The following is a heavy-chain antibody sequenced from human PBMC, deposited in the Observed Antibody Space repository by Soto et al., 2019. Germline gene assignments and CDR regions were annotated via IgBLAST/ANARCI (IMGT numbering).Heavy chain of an antibody. CDR1: GFTFSSYG. CDR2: IWYDGNNK. J-gene: IGHJ3*02. CDR3: AREEPGLAFDI. V-gene: IGHV3-33*01. D-gene: IGHD3-22*01. Sequence: GGSLRLSCAASGFTFSSYGMHWVRQAPGKGLEWVAVIWYDGNNKYYTDSVKGRFTISRDNSKNTLYLQMNSLRAEDTAVYYCAREEPGLAFDIWGQGTMVTVSS.